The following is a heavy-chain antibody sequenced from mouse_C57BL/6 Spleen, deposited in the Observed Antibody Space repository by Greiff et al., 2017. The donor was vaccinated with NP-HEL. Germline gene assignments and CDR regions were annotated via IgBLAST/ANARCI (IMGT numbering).Heavy chain of an antibody. J-gene: IGHJ3*01. Sequence: VMLVESGAELVKPGASVKLSCKASGYTFTEYTIHWVKQRSGQGLEWIGWFYPGSGSIKYNEKFKDKATLTADKSSSTVYMELSRLTSEDSAVYFCARHEMELGRFAYWGQGTLVTVSA. D-gene: IGHD4-1*01. CDR1: GYTFTEYT. CDR3: ARHEMELGRFAY. V-gene: IGHV1-62-2*01. CDR2: FYPGSGSI.